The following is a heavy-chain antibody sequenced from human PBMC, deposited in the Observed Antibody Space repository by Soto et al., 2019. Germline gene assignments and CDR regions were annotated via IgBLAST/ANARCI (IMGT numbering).Heavy chain of an antibody. V-gene: IGHV3-33*08. CDR2: IGFDGSKK. CDR1: GFTFSAYA. CDR3: ARDRLVPYGYGMDV. Sequence: GGSLRLSCAASGFTFSAYAMSWVRQAPGKGLEWVALIGFDGSKKYYVDSVKGRFAVSRDNSKNTLYLQMNSLRVEDTAVYYCARDRLVPYGYGMDVWGQGTTVTAP. D-gene: IGHD2-2*01. J-gene: IGHJ6*02.